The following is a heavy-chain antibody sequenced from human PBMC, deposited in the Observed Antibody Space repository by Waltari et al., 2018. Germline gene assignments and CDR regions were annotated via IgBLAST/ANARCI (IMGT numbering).Heavy chain of an antibody. CDR2: INHSGST. D-gene: IGHD6-13*01. CDR1: GGSFSGYY. Sequence: QVQLQQWGAGLLTPSETLSPTCAVYGGSFSGYYWCWIRQPPGKGLEWIGEINHSGSTNYNPSLKSRVTISVDTSKNQFSLKLSSVTAADTAVYYCAHEAGRDYWGQGTLVTVSS. V-gene: IGHV4-34*01. CDR3: AHEAGRDY. J-gene: IGHJ4*02.